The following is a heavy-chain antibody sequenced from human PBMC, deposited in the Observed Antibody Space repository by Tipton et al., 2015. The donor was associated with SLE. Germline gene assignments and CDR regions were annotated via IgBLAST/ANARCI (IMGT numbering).Heavy chain of an antibody. CDR3: ARGSNITIFGAI. CDR2: INHSGST. V-gene: IGHV4-34*01. D-gene: IGHD3-3*01. Sequence: LRLSCAVYGGSFSGYYWSWIRQPPGKGLEWIGEINHSGSTNYNPSLKSRVTISVDTSKNQFSLNLSSVTAADTAVYYCARGSNITIFGAIWGQGTMVTVSS. J-gene: IGHJ3*02. CDR1: GGSFSGYY.